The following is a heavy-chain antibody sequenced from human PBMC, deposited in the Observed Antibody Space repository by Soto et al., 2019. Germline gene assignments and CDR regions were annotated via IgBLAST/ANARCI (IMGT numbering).Heavy chain of an antibody. V-gene: IGHV4-34*01. CDR1: CGSFSGYY. D-gene: IGHD3-16*01. J-gene: IGHJ4*02. CDR2: IGHSGGT. CDR3: ARHGGYYFDY. Sequence: SETLSLTCAVYCGSFSGYYWSWIRQPPGKGLEWIGEIGHSGGTVYNPSLESRVTISGDSSNNQFSLKLNSVTAADTAVYYCARHGGYYFDYWGQGAPVTVSS.